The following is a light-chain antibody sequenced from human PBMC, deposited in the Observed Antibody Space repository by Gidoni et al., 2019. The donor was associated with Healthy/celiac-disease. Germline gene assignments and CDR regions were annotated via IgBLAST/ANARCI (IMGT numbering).Light chain of an antibody. V-gene: IGKV1-39*01. Sequence: DIQITQPPSSLSASVGDRVTIPCRASQSISSYLNWYQQKPGQAPQLLIYAAASLQSWVPSRFSGSGSGTDVTLTISSLQPEDFATYYCQQSYSTPPCTFGQGTRLEIK. CDR1: QSISSY. J-gene: IGKJ5*01. CDR2: AAA. CDR3: QQSYSTPPCT.